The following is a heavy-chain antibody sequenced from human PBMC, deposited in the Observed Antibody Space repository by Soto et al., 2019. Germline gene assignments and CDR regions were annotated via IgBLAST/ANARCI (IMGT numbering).Heavy chain of an antibody. J-gene: IGHJ4*02. CDR3: ARGAPSLGYDGEFDY. Sequence: SETLSLTCTVSGGSVSSGPYYWTWIRQHPGKGLEWIGYIYYSGATYYSPSLKSRVFISADTSKNQFSLRLISVTAADTAVYYCARGAPSLGYDGEFDYWGQGTLVTVSS. V-gene: IGHV4-31*03. CDR1: GGSVSSGPYY. D-gene: IGHD5-12*01. CDR2: IYYSGAT.